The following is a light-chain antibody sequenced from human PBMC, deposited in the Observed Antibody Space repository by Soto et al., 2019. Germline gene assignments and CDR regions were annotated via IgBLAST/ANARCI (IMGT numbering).Light chain of an antibody. CDR1: SGHSSYA. J-gene: IGLJ2*01. CDR2: LNSDGSH. Sequence: QLVLTHSPSASASLGASVKLTCTLSSGHSSYAIAWHQQQPEKGPRYLMKLNSDGSHSKGDGIPDRFSGSSSGAERYLTISGLQSEDEADYYCQTWGTGIVVFGGGTKLTVL. V-gene: IGLV4-69*01. CDR3: QTWGTGIVV.